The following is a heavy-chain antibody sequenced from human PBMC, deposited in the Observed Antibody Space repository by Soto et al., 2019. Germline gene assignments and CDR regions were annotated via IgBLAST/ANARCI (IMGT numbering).Heavy chain of an antibody. CDR2: IKSKTDGGTT. CDR3: TTDIFLGLVATHFDY. V-gene: IGHV3-15*01. Sequence: EVQLVESGGGLVKPGGSLRLSCAASGFTFSNAWMSWVRQAPGKGLEWVGRIKSKTDGGTTDYAAPVKGRFTISRDDSKNTLYLQMNSLKTEDTAVYYCTTDIFLGLVATHFDYWGQGTLVTVSS. D-gene: IGHD5-12*01. J-gene: IGHJ4*02. CDR1: GFTFSNAW.